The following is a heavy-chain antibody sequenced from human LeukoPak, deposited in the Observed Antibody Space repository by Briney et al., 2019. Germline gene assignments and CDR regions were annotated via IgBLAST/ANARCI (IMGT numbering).Heavy chain of an antibody. Sequence: PGGSLRLSCAASGFTFSSYGMSWVRQAPGNGLEWVSAISGSGGSTYYADSVKGRFTISRDNSKNTLYLQMNSLRAEDTAVYYCAKDLGGVPHNLIWFGELLVFDYWGQGTLVTVSS. V-gene: IGHV3-23*01. CDR1: GFTFSSYG. D-gene: IGHD3-10*01. J-gene: IGHJ4*02. CDR2: ISGSGGST. CDR3: AKDLGGVPHNLIWFGELLVFDY.